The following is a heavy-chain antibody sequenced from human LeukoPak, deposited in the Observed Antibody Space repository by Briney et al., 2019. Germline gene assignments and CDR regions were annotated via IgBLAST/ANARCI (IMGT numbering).Heavy chain of an antibody. J-gene: IGHJ4*02. V-gene: IGHV3-48*03. D-gene: IGHD3-22*01. CDR3: ARGTGYYYDSSGYYGFFDY. CDR1: GFTFSSYE. Sequence: PGGSLRLSCAASGFTFSSYEMNWVRQAPGKGLEWVSYISSSGSTIYYADSVKGRFTISRDNAKNSLYLQMNSLRAEDTAVYYCARGTGYYYDSSGYYGFFDYWGQGTLVTVSS. CDR2: ISSSGSTI.